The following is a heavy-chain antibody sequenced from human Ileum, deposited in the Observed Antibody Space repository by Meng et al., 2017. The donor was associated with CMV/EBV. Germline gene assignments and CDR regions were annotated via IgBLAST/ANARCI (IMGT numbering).Heavy chain of an antibody. D-gene: IGHD5-12*01. CDR3: AKDNEAVVTTISRGLVY. CDR1: GFNFSNNN. V-gene: IGHV3-30*02. CDR2: IRCDGSTK. J-gene: IGHJ4*02. Sequence: GGSLRLSCVVSGFNFSNNNMHWVRQAPGKGLEWVAFIRCDGSTKFYADSVKGRISISRDNSKKTLYLEMNSLRTEETALYCCAKDNEAVVTTISRGLVYWGQGTLVTVSS.